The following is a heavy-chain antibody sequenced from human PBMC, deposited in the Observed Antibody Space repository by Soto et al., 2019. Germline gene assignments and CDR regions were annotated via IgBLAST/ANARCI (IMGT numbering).Heavy chain of an antibody. D-gene: IGHD2-21*01. J-gene: IGHJ6*02. V-gene: IGHV4-31*03. CDR2: IYYSGTT. CDR3: AASCVACGGFNYYGMDV. Sequence: QVQLQESGPGLVKPSQTLSLTCTVSGGSISSGGYYWYWIRQHPGKGLEWIGYIYYSGTTYYNPSLTSRVTISVDTSKNQFSLKLCSVTAADTAVYYCAASCVACGGFNYYGMDVWGQGTTVTVSS. CDR1: GGSISSGGYY.